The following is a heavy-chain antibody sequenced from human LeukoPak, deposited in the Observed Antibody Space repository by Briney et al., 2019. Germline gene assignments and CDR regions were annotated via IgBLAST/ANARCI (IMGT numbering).Heavy chain of an antibody. Sequence: TSETLSLTCAVSGVSISTSEWWIWVRQPPGQGLEWIGEIHRDGRTRYNPSLTSRVTMSMDYSKNQFSLNVRFVTAADTAIYYCGKTGIYFNPIDYWGPGPLVTVSS. J-gene: IGHJ4*02. CDR2: IHRDGRT. CDR1: GVSISTSEW. V-gene: IGHV4-4*02. CDR3: GKTGIYFNPIDY. D-gene: IGHD3-10*01.